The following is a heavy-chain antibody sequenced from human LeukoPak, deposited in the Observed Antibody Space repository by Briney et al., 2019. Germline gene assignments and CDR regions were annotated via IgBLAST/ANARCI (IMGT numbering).Heavy chain of an antibody. Sequence: GGSLRLSCAASGFTFSTYTMSWVRQTPGKGLEWVSSIYGSGVSTFYADSVQGRFTISRDNFQNTLSLQMNNLRADDTAIYYCAKDLGLSVGSTPFDYWGQGTLVTVSS. CDR1: GFTFSTYT. D-gene: IGHD1-26*01. CDR2: IYGSGVST. J-gene: IGHJ4*02. CDR3: AKDLGLSVGSTPFDY. V-gene: IGHV3-23*01.